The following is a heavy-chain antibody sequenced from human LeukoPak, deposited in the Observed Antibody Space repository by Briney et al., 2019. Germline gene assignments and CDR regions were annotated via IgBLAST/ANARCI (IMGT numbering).Heavy chain of an antibody. J-gene: IGHJ4*02. CDR1: GFTFSSYG. CDR3: AKAVPATNYFDL. D-gene: IGHD1-26*01. V-gene: IGHV3-9*01. Sequence: GGSLRLSCAASGFTFSSYGMHWVRQVPGKGLEWVSDISWNSVEKRYAGPVRGRFSISRDNAKNSLFLQMNSLTPDDTALYYCAKAVPATNYFDLWGQGTLVTVSS. CDR2: ISWNSVEK.